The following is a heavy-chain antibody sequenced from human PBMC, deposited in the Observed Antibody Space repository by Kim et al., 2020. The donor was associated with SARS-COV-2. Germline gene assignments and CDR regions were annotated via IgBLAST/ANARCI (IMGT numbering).Heavy chain of an antibody. CDR3: ARASLSWGSRAFDI. V-gene: IGHV3-64*01. J-gene: IGHJ3*02. Sequence: ANSVKGRFTISRDNSRNTLYLQMGSLRAEDMALYYCARASLSWGSRAFDIWGQGTMVTVSS. D-gene: IGHD7-27*01.